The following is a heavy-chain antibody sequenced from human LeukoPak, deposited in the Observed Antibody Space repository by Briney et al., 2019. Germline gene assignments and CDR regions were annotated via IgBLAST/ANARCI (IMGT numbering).Heavy chain of an antibody. CDR2: INPNSGGT. CDR3: ARDYERIIMVRGVPLSPQTVFDP. CDR1: GYTFTSYG. Sequence: ASVKVSCKASGYTFTSYGIGWVRQAPGQGPEWMGWINPNSGGTNYAQNLQGRVTMTRDTSISTAYMELSRLRSDDTAVYYCARDYERIIMVRGVPLSPQTVFDPWGQGTLVTVSS. V-gene: IGHV1-2*02. J-gene: IGHJ5*02. D-gene: IGHD3-10*01.